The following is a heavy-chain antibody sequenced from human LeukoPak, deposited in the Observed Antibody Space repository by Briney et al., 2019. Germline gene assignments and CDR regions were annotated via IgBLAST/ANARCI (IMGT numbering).Heavy chain of an antibody. CDR3: ARARKYGDYDLDY. V-gene: IGHV3-74*01. J-gene: IGHJ4*02. CDR1: GFTFSSYG. CDR2: INSDGSST. Sequence: GGSLRLSCAASGFTFSSYGMHWVRQAPGKGLVWVSRINSDGSSTRYADSVKGRFTISRDNAKNTLYLQMNSLRAEDTAVYYCARARKYGDYDLDYWGQGTLVTVSS. D-gene: IGHD4-17*01.